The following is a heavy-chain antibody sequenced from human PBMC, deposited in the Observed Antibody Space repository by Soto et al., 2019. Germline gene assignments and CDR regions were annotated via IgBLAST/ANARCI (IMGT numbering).Heavy chain of an antibody. CDR1: GGTFSSYA. Sequence: ASVKVSCKASGGTFSSYAISWVRQAPGQGLEWMGGIIPIFGTANYAQKFQGRVTITADESTSTAYMELSSLRSEDTAVYYCASVRGNDWYFDLWGRGTPVTVSS. J-gene: IGHJ2*01. CDR3: ASVRGNDWYFDL. D-gene: IGHD3-10*02. CDR2: IIPIFGTA. V-gene: IGHV1-69*13.